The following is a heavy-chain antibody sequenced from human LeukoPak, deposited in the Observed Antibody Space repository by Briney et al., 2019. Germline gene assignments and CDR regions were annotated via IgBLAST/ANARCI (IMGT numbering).Heavy chain of an antibody. CDR3: AKGSRSNGYYIDY. J-gene: IGHJ4*02. D-gene: IGHD6-6*01. CDR1: GFTVSSNY. V-gene: IGHV3-53*01. CDR2: IYSGGST. Sequence: GGSLRLSCAASGFTVSSNYMSWVRQAPGKGLEWVSVIYSGGSTYYADSVKGRFTISRDNSKNTGYLQLNSLRAEDTAVYYCAKGSRSNGYYIDYWGQGTLVTVSS.